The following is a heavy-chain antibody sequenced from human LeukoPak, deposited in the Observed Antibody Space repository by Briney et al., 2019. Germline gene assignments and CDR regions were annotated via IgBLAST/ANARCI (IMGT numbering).Heavy chain of an antibody. Sequence: PGGSLRLSCAASGFTFSNYWMHWVRQAPGKGLVWVSRINSDGRSTSYADSVKGRFTISRDNAKNTLYLQINSLRAEDTAVYYCARGYYDSSGYYLIDYWGQGTLVTVSS. CDR3: ARGYYDSSGYYLIDY. D-gene: IGHD3-22*01. CDR1: GFTFSNYW. CDR2: INSDGRST. J-gene: IGHJ4*02. V-gene: IGHV3-74*01.